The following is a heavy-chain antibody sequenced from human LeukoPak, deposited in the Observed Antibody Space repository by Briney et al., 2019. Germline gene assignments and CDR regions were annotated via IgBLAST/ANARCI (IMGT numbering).Heavy chain of an antibody. CDR2: INHSGST. Sequence: SETLSLTCAVYGGSFSGYYWSWIRQPPGKGLEWIGEINHSGSTNYNPSLKSRVTISVDTSKNQFSLKLSSVTAADTAVYYCASYDILTGNDDYWGQGTLVTVSS. J-gene: IGHJ4*02. V-gene: IGHV4-34*01. D-gene: IGHD3-9*01. CDR1: GGSFSGYY. CDR3: ASYDILTGNDDY.